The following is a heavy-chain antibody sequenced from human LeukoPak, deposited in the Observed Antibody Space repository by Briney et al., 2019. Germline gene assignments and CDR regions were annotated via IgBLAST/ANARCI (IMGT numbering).Heavy chain of an antibody. J-gene: IGHJ3*02. D-gene: IGHD4-11*01. Sequence: PGGSLTLPCAASRLTFSSYSMNWVRQAPGKAREWVSSITSSRSYIFYADSVKGRYTISRDIAKNSLYLQMNSLGADATAVYYCARVIRVTVDAFDIWGQETMVTVSS. CDR3: ARVIRVTVDAFDI. CDR2: ITSSRSYI. V-gene: IGHV3-21*01. CDR1: RLTFSSYS.